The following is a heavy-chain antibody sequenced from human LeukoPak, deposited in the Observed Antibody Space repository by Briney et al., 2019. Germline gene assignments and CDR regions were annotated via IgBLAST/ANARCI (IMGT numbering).Heavy chain of an antibody. J-gene: IGHJ4*02. V-gene: IGHV3-20*04. CDR2: INWSGVSI. Sequence: PGGSLRLPCAASGFTFDDFGMSWVRQAPGKGPEWVSGINWSGVSIGYADSVKGRFSISRDNAKNSLYLQMNSLGADDTALYYCMRDHRDRSGYYSNNDYWGQGTLVTVSS. CDR1: GFTFDDFG. CDR3: MRDHRDRSGYYSNNDY. D-gene: IGHD3-22*01.